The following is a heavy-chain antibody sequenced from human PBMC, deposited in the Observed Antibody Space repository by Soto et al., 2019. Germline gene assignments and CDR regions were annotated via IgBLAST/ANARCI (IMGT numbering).Heavy chain of an antibody. Sequence: WGTLRLSCEAPGMIFTGYDMQWVRQAPGKGLEWVAYISSGGSNIHYADSVKGRFTISRDNSKNTLYLQMNSLRAEDTAVYYCARERGDKYYYDSSGPNDAFDIWGQGTMVTVSS. D-gene: IGHD3-22*01. J-gene: IGHJ3*02. CDR2: ISSGGSNI. CDR1: GMIFTGYD. CDR3: ARERGDKYYYDSSGPNDAFDI. V-gene: IGHV3-30*02.